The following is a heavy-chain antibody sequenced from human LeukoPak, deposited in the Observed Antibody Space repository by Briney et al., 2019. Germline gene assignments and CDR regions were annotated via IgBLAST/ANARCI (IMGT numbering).Heavy chain of an antibody. Sequence: GGSLRLSCAASGFTFSDTWMHWVRQAPGEGLVWVSRIRSDGSDTRYAESVKGRFTISRDNAKNTLYLQMNSLRAEDTAVYYCARDWFHAIDYWGQRTLGTVSS. D-gene: IGHD2/OR15-2a*01. V-gene: IGHV3-74*01. CDR1: GFTFSDTW. CDR3: ARDWFHAIDY. CDR2: IRSDGSDT. J-gene: IGHJ4*02.